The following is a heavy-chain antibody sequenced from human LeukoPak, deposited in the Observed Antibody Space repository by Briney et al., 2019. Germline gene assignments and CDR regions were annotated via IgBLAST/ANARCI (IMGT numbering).Heavy chain of an antibody. Sequence: SVKVSCKASGGTFSSYAISWARQAPGQGLEWMGGIIPIFGTANYAQKFQGRVTNTADESTSTAYMELSSLRSEDTAVYYCAGHDFWSGSWFDPWGQGTLVTVAS. D-gene: IGHD3-3*01. CDR2: IIPIFGTA. CDR3: AGHDFWSGSWFDP. V-gene: IGHV1-69*13. J-gene: IGHJ5*02. CDR1: GGTFSSYA.